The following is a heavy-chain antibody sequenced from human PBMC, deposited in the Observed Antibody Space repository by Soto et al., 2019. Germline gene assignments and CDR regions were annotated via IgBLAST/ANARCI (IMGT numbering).Heavy chain of an antibody. CDR1: GFSLTTSGVG. CDR2: IYWDDDK. D-gene: IGHD4-17*01. Sequence: QITLKESGPTLVKPTQTLTLTCTFSGFSLTTSGVGVGWIRQPPGKALEWLALIYWDDDKRYSPSLKSRLTITKDTSTTQVVLTMTTMHPAHPPTYFSAHSTTTVTWWFDPWGQRTLVTVSS. J-gene: IGHJ5*02. CDR3: AHSTTTVTWWFDP. V-gene: IGHV2-5*02.